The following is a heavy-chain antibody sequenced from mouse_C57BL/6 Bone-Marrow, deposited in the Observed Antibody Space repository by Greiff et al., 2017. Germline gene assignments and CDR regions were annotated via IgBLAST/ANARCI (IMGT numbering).Heavy chain of an antibody. V-gene: IGHV1-61*01. D-gene: IGHD2-5*01. J-gene: IGHJ1*03. CDR2: IYPSDSET. CDR1: GYTFTSYW. Sequence: QVQLQQSGAELVRPGSSVKLSCKASGYTFTSYWMEWVKQRPGQGLEWIGNIYPSDSETHYNQKFKDKATLTVDKSSSTAYMQLSSLTSEDSAVYYCARSIVKYFDVWGTGTTVTVSS. CDR3: ARSIVKYFDV.